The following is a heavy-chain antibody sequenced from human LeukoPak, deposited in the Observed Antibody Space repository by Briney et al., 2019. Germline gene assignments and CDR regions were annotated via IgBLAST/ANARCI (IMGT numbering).Heavy chain of an antibody. J-gene: IGHJ4*02. CDR1: GYTFTSYD. CDR3: ARALSFQGFDY. V-gene: IGHV1-8*01. CDR2: MNTNSGNT. Sequence: ASVKLFCKASGYTFTSYDINWVRQATGQGLEWMGWMNTNSGNTGYAQKFQGRVTMTRNTSISTAYMELSSLRSEDTAVYYCARALSFQGFDYWGQGTLVTVSS.